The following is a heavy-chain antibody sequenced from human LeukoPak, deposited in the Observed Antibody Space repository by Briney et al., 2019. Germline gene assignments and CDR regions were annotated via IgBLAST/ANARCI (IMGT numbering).Heavy chain of an antibody. CDR3: ARHTKNSSGWYYFDY. Sequence: SEALSLTCTVSGSSINTYYWGWIRQPPGKGLEWIGYVYYSGSTNYNPSLKSRVTISVDTSKNQFPLKLTSVTAADTAVYYCARHTKNSSGWYYFDYWGQGTLVTVSS. V-gene: IGHV4-59*08. CDR2: VYYSGST. CDR1: GSSINTYY. J-gene: IGHJ4*02. D-gene: IGHD6-19*01.